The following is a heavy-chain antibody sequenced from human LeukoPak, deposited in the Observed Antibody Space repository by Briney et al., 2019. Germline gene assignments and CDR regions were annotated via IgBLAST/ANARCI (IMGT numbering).Heavy chain of an antibody. V-gene: IGHV3-7*01. CDR2: IKQDGSEK. Sequence: GGSLRLSCAASGFTFSSYWMSWVRQAPGKGLEWVANIKQDGSEKYYVDSVKGRFTISRDNAKNSLYLQMNSLRAEDTAVYYCASRDGYNYDAFDIWGQGTMVTVSS. J-gene: IGHJ3*02. D-gene: IGHD5-24*01. CDR1: GFTFSSYW. CDR3: ASRDGYNYDAFDI.